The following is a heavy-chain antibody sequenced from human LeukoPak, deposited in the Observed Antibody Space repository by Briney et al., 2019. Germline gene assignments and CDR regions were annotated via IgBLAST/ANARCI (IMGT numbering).Heavy chain of an antibody. V-gene: IGHV3-23*01. CDR3: ARAMVWDHGDY. CDR2: TSSSDAGT. Sequence: GGSLRLSCAASGVTLSTYAMSWVRQTPGKGLEWVAATSSSDAGTYHADSVRGRFTISRDNSKNSLYLQMNSLRAEDTAVYYCARAMVWDHGDYWGQGTLVTVSS. D-gene: IGHD1-26*01. J-gene: IGHJ4*02. CDR1: GVTLSTYA.